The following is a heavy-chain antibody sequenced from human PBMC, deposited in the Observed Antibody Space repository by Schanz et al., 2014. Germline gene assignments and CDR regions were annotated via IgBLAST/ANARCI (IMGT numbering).Heavy chain of an antibody. CDR3: ARDSRPNYDFLTAYYSIDY. CDR2: ISSSGSYI. D-gene: IGHD3-9*01. V-gene: IGHV3-21*01. Sequence: EVQLLESGGGLVQPGGSLRLSCAASGFTLSSYWMHWVRQVPGKGLEWVSSISSSGSYIHYADSVKGRFTISRDNAKNTLYLQMNSLRAEDTAVYYCARDSRPNYDFLTAYYSIDYWGQGTLVTVSS. CDR1: GFTLSSYW. J-gene: IGHJ4*02.